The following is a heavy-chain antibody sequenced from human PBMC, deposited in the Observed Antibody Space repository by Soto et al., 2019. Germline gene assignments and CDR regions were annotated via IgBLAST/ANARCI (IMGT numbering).Heavy chain of an antibody. Sequence: GGSLRLSCVASGFTFSDYAMAWVRQSPGKGLEWVSSISGSGGSTYYADSVKGRFTISRDNSKNTVFLQMNSLRAEDTAVYYCAKDHGMDVWGQGATVTVSS. CDR2: ISGSGGST. CDR1: GFTFSDYA. CDR3: AKDHGMDV. V-gene: IGHV3-23*01. J-gene: IGHJ6*02.